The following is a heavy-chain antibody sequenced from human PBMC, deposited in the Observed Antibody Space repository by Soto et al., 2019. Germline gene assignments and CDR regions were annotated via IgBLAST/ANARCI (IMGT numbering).Heavy chain of an antibody. J-gene: IGHJ4*02. Sequence: PXGSLRLSCVSSGFAFRYHPMTCVRQVPGGGLQWVATIDSSGVNKHFADSVKGRFAISRDNSRSTVELYMASLRIEDTATYHSVSWMYVHFDNWGQGTVVTVSS. CDR2: IDSSGVNK. D-gene: IGHD2-8*01. CDR1: GFAFRYHP. V-gene: IGHV3-23*01. CDR3: VSWMYVHFDN.